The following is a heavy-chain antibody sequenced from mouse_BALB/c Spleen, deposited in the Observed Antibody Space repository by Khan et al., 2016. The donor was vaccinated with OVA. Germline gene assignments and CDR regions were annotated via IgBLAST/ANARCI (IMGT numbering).Heavy chain of an antibody. CDR2: ISTGGDNT. J-gene: IGHJ2*01. CDR1: GFAFSYYD. CDR3: TRPHYYGSNYYFDY. D-gene: IGHD1-1*01. V-gene: IGHV5-12-1*01. Sequence: EVELVESGGGLVKPGGSLKLSCAASGFAFSYYDMSWVRQTPEKRLEWVAFISTGGDNTYYPDTVKGRFTISRDNAKNTLYLQMSSLKSGDTAMYYCTRPHYYGSNYYFDYWGQGTTLTVSS.